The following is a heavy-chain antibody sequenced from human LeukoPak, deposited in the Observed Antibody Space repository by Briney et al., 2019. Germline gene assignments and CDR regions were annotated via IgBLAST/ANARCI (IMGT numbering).Heavy chain of an antibody. CDR3: ARTIAASTMGFDP. J-gene: IGHJ5*02. D-gene: IGHD6-6*01. Sequence: GASVKVSRKASGGTFSSYTISWVRQAPGQGIEWMGRIIPILGIANYAQKFQGRVPITADKSTSNAYMELSSLRSEDTAVYYCARTIAASTMGFDPWGQGTLVTVSS. CDR2: IIPILGIA. CDR1: GGTFSSYT. V-gene: IGHV1-69*02.